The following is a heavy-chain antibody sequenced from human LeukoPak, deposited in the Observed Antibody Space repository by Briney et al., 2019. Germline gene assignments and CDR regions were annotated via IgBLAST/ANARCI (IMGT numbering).Heavy chain of an antibody. Sequence: ASVKVSCRASGYTFTGYYMHWVRQAPGQGLEWMGWINPNSGGTNYAQKFQGRVTMTRDTSISTAYMELSRLRSDDTAVYYCARSPEWELLYFDYWGQGTLVTVPS. CDR1: GYTFTGYY. CDR3: ARSPEWELLYFDY. CDR2: INPNSGGT. J-gene: IGHJ4*02. D-gene: IGHD1-26*01. V-gene: IGHV1-2*02.